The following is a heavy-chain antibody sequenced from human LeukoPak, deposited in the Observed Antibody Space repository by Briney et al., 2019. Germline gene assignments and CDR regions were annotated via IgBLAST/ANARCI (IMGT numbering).Heavy chain of an antibody. J-gene: IGHJ4*02. D-gene: IGHD3-3*01. CDR2: IYPGDSDT. CDR3: ARQSAGVTTFGVTFDF. CDR1: GYSFSTNW. V-gene: IGHV5-51*01. Sequence: PGESLKISCRASGYSFSTNWIGWVRQMPGKGLEWMGVIYPGDSDTRYSPSFQGQVTISADKSISPAYLQWSSLKASDTAMYYCARQSAGVTTFGVTFDFWGQGTLVTVSS.